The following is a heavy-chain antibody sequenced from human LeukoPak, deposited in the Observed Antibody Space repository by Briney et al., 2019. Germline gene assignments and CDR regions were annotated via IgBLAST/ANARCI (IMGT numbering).Heavy chain of an antibody. D-gene: IGHD3-10*02. V-gene: IGHV1-2*04. Sequence: ASVKVSCKASGYTFTGYYMHWVRQAPGQGLEWMGWINPNNGDTKYSQKFQGWVTMTRDTSISTAYMELSRLRSDDTAVYYCARHIALYYYDLGPHYYGMDVWGQGTTVTVSS. J-gene: IGHJ6*02. CDR3: ARHIALYYYDLGPHYYGMDV. CDR1: GYTFTGYY. CDR2: INPNNGDT.